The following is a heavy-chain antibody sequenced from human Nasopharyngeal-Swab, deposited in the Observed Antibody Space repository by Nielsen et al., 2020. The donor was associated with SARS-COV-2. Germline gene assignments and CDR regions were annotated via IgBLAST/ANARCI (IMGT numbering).Heavy chain of an antibody. CDR2: IKHDGNEK. V-gene: IGHV3-7*01. CDR1: GFTFSSYW. D-gene: IGHD2-2*01. CDR3: ARDSRVVVPAALYYYYGMGV. J-gene: IGHJ6*02. Sequence: GESLKISCAASGFTFSSYWMNWVRQAPGKGLEWVANIKHDGNEKYYVDSVKSRFTISRDNAKNSLYLQMNSLRAEDTAVYYCARDSRVVVPAALYYYYGMGVWGQGTTVTVSS.